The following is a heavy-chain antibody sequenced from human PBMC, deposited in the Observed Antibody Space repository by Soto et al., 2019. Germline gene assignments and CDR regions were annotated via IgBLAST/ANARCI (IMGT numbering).Heavy chain of an antibody. CDR1: GFTFNGYW. CDR2: IKQDGSEK. CDR3: AKARCYTTDCYVPDS. Sequence: GGSLRLSCAASGFTFNGYWMSWVRQAPGKGLEWVANIKQDGSEKYYVDSVKGRFTISRDNPKKSLYLQMNSLRAEDTAMYYCAKARCYTTDCYVPDSWGQGTLVTVSS. D-gene: IGHD3-16*02. V-gene: IGHV3-7*03. J-gene: IGHJ5*01.